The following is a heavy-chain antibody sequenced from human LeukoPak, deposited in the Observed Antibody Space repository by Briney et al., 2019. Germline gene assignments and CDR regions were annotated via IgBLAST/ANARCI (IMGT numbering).Heavy chain of an antibody. D-gene: IGHD2-15*01. V-gene: IGHV3-23*01. CDR2: IGGSGGNT. Sequence: GGSLRLSCAASGFTFRSYAMSWVRQAPGKGLEWVSAIGGSGGNTYYADSVKGRFTISRDNSKSTLYLQMNSLRAEDTAVYYCARALGYCSGGSCSWGQGTLVTVSS. CDR1: GFTFRSYA. CDR3: ARALGYCSGGSCS. J-gene: IGHJ4*02.